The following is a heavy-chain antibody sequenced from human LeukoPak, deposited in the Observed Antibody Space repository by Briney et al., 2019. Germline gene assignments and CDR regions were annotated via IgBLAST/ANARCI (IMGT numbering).Heavy chain of an antibody. CDR1: GFTFSSYE. Sequence: GGSLRLSCAASGFTFSSYEMNWVRQAPGKGLEWVSYISSSGSTIYYADSVKGRFTISRDNAKNSLYLQMNSLRAEDTAVYYCARVSGWYPDYWGQGTLVTVPS. V-gene: IGHV3-48*03. J-gene: IGHJ4*02. CDR3: ARVSGWYPDY. CDR2: ISSSGSTI. D-gene: IGHD6-19*01.